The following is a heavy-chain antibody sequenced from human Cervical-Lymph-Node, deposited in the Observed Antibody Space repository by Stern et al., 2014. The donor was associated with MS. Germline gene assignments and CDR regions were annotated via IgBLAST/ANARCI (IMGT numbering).Heavy chain of an antibody. V-gene: IGHV1-46*01. J-gene: IGHJ6*02. CDR1: GYTFTSYY. CDR2: INLSGGST. Sequence: VQLVEPGAEVKKPGASVKASCKASGYTFTSYYMPWVRQAPGQGLEWMGIINLSGGSTGYAQKFQGRVTMTRDTSTSTVYMELSSLRSEDTAVYYCAREEAGHRLGMMDVWGLGTTVTVSS. CDR3: AREEAGHRLGMMDV. D-gene: IGHD6-19*01.